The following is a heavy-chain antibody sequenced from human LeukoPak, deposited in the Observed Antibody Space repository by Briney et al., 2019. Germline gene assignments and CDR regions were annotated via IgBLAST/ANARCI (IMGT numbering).Heavy chain of an antibody. J-gene: IGHJ4*02. CDR1: GFTFSSYW. CDR3: ARLIYDFWSGYCFDY. Sequence: GGSLRLSCAASGFTFSSYWMSWVRQAPGKGLEWVANIKQDGSEKYCVDSVKGRFTISRDNAKNSLYLQMNSLRAEDTAVYYCARLIYDFWSGYCFDYWGQGTLVTVSS. D-gene: IGHD3-3*01. V-gene: IGHV3-7*01. CDR2: IKQDGSEK.